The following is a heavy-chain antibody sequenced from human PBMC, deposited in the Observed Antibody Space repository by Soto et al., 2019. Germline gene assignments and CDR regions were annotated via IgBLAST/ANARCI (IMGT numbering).Heavy chain of an antibody. J-gene: IGHJ4*02. CDR3: AKDPEYSYGYVWFYFDY. V-gene: IGHV3-23*01. D-gene: IGHD5-18*01. Sequence: GGSLRLSCAASGFTFSSYAMSWVRQAPGKGLEWVSAISGSGGSTYYADSVKGRFTISRDNSKNTLYLQMNSLRAEDTAVFYCAKDPEYSYGYVWFYFDYWGQGTLVTVSS. CDR1: GFTFSSYA. CDR2: ISGSGGST.